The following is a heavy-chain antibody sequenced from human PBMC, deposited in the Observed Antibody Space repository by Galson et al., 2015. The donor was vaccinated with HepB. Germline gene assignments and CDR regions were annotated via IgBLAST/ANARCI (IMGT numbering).Heavy chain of an antibody. CDR2: IDSDERGT. D-gene: IGHD6-13*01. J-gene: IGHJ4*02. V-gene: IGHV3-74*03. CDR1: GFAFNNYK. CDR3: AGEDATITVAALEY. Sequence: SLRLSCAATSGFAFNNYKIHWVRHVPGKGLVWVAYIDSDERGTKYADSVKGRFRISRDNAKNTLFLEADSLRAEDTAVYYCAGEDATITVAALEYWGQGVLVTVSS.